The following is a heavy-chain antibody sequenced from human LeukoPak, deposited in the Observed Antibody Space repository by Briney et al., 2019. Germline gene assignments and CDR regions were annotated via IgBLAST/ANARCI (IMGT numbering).Heavy chain of an antibody. Sequence: GGSLRLSYAASGFTFSSYSMNWVRQAPGKGLEWVSSISSGSSYIYYADSVKGRFTISRDNAKNSLYLQMNSLRAEDTAVYYCARDTGYGDSIDYWGQGTLVTVSS. J-gene: IGHJ4*02. CDR1: GFTFSSYS. CDR3: ARDTGYGDSIDY. V-gene: IGHV3-21*01. CDR2: ISSGSSYI. D-gene: IGHD4-17*01.